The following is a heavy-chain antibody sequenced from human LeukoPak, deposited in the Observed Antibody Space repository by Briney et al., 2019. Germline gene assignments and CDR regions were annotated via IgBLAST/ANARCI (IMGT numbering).Heavy chain of an antibody. J-gene: IGHJ4*02. CDR2: IREDGTEK. CDR3: ARHVGISF. D-gene: IGHD7-27*01. CDR1: GFTFSGAW. Sequence: GGSLRLSCAASGFTFSGAWMTWVPQAPGKGLEWVANIREDGTEKNYVDSVKGRFTISRDNAKNSLFLQMSYLRDDDTAIYYCARHVGISFWGQGTLVTVSS. V-gene: IGHV3-7*01.